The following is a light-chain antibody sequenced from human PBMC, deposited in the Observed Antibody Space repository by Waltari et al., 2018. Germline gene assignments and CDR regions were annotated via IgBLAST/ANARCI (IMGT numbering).Light chain of an antibody. CDR1: SSNIGNNY. CDR2: EDS. Sequence: QSVLTQPPSVSAAPGQRVPISCSGGSSNIGNNYVSWYRQFPGTPPKLLIYEDSERPSGIPGRFSGSKSGTSATLDITGLQAGDEADYYCGTWDSSLSGAVFGGGTHLTVL. CDR3: GTWDSSLSGAV. J-gene: IGLJ7*01. V-gene: IGLV1-51*02.